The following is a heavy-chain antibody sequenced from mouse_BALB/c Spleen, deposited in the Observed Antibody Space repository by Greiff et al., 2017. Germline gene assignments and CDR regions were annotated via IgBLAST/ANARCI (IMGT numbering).Heavy chain of an antibody. Sequence: EVKVEESGGGLVQPGGSMKLSCVASGFTFSNYWMNWVRQSPEKGLEWVAEIRLKSNNYATHYAESVKGRFTISRDDSKSSVYLQMNNLRAEDTGIYYCTKAPYYYAMDYWGQGTSVTVSS. J-gene: IGHJ4*01. CDR2: IRLKSNNYAT. V-gene: IGHV6-6*02. CDR3: TKAPYYYAMDY. CDR1: GFTFSNYW.